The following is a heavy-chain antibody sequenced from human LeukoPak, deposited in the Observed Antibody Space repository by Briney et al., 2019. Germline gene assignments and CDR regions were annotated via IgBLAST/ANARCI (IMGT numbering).Heavy chain of an antibody. CDR1: GFTFSNYW. J-gene: IGHJ4*02. CDR3: AGAEALKFRDFDY. V-gene: IGHV3-7*04. CDR2: INQDGSEK. Sequence: PGGSLRLSCAASGFTFSNYWMSWVRQAPGKGLEWVAHINQDGSEKYYVDSVKGRFTISRDNAKNSLYLQMNSRRAEDTAIYYCAGAEALKFRDFDYWGQGTLVTVSS.